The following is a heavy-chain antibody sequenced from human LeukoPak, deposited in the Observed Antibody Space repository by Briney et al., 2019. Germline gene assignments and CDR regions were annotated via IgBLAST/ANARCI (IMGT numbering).Heavy chain of an antibody. V-gene: IGHV1-69*13. Sequence: SVKVSCKASGGTFSSYAISWVRRAPGQGHEWMGGIIPIFGTANYAQKFQGRVTITADESTSTAYMELSSLRSEDTAVYYCARQTGIVVPAAMRGWFDPWGQGTLVTVSS. J-gene: IGHJ5*02. CDR1: GGTFSSYA. CDR3: ARQTGIVVPAAMRGWFDP. CDR2: IIPIFGTA. D-gene: IGHD2-2*01.